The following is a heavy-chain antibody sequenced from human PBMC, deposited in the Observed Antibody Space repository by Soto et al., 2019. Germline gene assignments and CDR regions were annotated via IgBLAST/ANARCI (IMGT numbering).Heavy chain of an antibody. D-gene: IGHD1-7*01. CDR2: IAVNGGQT. J-gene: IGHJ4*02. CDR1: GFSYTNFG. Sequence: QVHLVQSGAEVKKPGASVNVSCKASGFSYTNFGISWVRQAPGQGPEWMGWIAVNGGQTKSERKLQDRVTMTTDTATTTVYMELRDLRYDDTATYYCAFCRLSWGTNYYLDLWGQGTLVIVSP. CDR3: AFCRLSWGTNYYLDL. V-gene: IGHV1-18*01.